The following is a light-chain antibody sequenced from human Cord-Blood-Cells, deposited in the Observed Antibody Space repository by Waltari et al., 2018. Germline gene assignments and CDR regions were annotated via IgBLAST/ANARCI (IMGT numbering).Light chain of an antibody. J-gene: IGKJ1*01. Sequence: EIVLTQSPGTLSLSPGERATLSCRASQSVSSSYLAWYQQKPGQAPRLLIYGASSRATGLQDRFSGSGSVTDFTLTIRRLEPEDFAVYYCQQSGAFGQGTKVEIK. CDR2: GAS. V-gene: IGKV3-20*01. CDR3: QQSGA. CDR1: QSVSSSY.